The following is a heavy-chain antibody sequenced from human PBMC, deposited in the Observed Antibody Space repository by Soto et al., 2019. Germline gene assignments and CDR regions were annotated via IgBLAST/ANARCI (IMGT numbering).Heavy chain of an antibody. D-gene: IGHD3-3*01. CDR1: GGSIGSYY. Sequence: QVQLQESGPGLVKPSENLSLTYSVSGGSIGSYYWSWIRQPPGKGLEWIGYIYYSGSTNYNPSLKSRVTISVDTSKNQFSLKLSSVTAADTAVYYCARGGWRQIDYWGQGTLVTVSS. CDR2: IYYSGST. V-gene: IGHV4-59*08. J-gene: IGHJ4*02. CDR3: ARGGWRQIDY.